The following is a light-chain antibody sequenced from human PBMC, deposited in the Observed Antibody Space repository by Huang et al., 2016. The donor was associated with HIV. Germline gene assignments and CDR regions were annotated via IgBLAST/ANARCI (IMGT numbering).Light chain of an antibody. CDR2: DAS. Sequence: DIQMTQSPSTLSASVGDRVTITCRASQSIGTWLAWYQQKPGKAPKLLIYDASSLQSGVPSTFSGSTSGTEFTLTISSLQPDKSATYYCQQYNSYPWTFGQGTKVGIK. J-gene: IGKJ1*01. V-gene: IGKV1-5*01. CDR1: QSIGTW. CDR3: QQYNSYPWT.